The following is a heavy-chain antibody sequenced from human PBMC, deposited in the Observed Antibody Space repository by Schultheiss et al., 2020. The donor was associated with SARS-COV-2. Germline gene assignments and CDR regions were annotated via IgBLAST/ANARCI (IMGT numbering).Heavy chain of an antibody. CDR3: ARERGSGWGFDY. CDR2: INHSGST. CDR1: GGSFSGYY. J-gene: IGHJ4*02. D-gene: IGHD6-19*01. Sequence: SETLSLTCTVYGGSFSGYYWSWIRQPPGKGLEWIGEINHSGSTNYNPSLKSRVTMSVDTSKNQFSLKLSSVTAADTAVYYCARERGSGWGFDYWGQGTLVTVSS. V-gene: IGHV4-34*01.